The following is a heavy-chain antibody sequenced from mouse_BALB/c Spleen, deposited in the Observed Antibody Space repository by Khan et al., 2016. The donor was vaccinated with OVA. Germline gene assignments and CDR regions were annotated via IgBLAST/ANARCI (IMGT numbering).Heavy chain of an antibody. D-gene: IGHD2-10*01. CDR2: INTYTGEP. CDR3: ARPPYFSYVMVY. V-gene: IGHV9-3-1*01. J-gene: IGHJ4*01. CDR1: GYTFTNYG. Sequence: QIQLVQSGPELKKPGETVKISCKASGYTFTNYGMNWVKKAPGKGLKWMGWINTYTGEPTYVDDFKGRFAFSLETSASTAYLQINNLKNEDTATYFCARPPYFSYVMVYWGQGTSVTVSS.